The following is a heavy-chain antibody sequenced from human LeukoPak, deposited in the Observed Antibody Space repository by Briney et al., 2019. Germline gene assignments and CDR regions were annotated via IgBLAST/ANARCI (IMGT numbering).Heavy chain of an antibody. CDR3: AREPSFTFGGGIVMWLYYGMDV. D-gene: IGHD3-16*02. V-gene: IGHV3-21*01. Sequence: PGGSLRLSCAASGFTFSSYSMNWVRQAPGKGLEWVSSISSSSSYIYYADSVKGRFTISRGNAKNSLYLQMNSLRAEDTAVYYCAREPSFTFGGGIVMWLYYGMDVWGQGTTVTVSS. J-gene: IGHJ6*02. CDR2: ISSSSSYI. CDR1: GFTFSSYS.